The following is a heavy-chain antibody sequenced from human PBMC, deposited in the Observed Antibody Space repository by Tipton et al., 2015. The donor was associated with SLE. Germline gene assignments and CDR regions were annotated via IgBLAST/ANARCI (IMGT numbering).Heavy chain of an antibody. Sequence: TLSLTCTVSGGSISSHYWSWIRQPPGKGLECIGYIYYSGSTNYNPSLKSRVTISVDTSKNQFSLQLNSVTPEDTAVYYCARDLEERYYYYGMDVWGQGTTVTVSS. D-gene: IGHD1-1*01. CDR3: ARDLEERYYYYGMDV. J-gene: IGHJ6*02. CDR1: GGSISSHY. CDR2: IYYSGST. V-gene: IGHV4-59*11.